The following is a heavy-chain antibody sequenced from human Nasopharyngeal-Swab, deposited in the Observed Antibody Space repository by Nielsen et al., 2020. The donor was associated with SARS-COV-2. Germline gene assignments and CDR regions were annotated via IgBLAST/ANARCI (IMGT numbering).Heavy chain of an antibody. J-gene: IGHJ4*02. D-gene: IGHD6-13*01. V-gene: IGHV4-34*01. CDR1: GWSFSGYY. CDR3: VRSSSWYYFDY. Sequence: SQTLSLTRAVDGWSFSGYYWSWIRQPPGKGLEWIGNIYYNGTTYQNPSLKSRLTISVDKSKNQFSLQLSSVTAADTAVYYCVRSSSWYYFDYWAQGTQVTVSS. CDR2: IYYNGTT.